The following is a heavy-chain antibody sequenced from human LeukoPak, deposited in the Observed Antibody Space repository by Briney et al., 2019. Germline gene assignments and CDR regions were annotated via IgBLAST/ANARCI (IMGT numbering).Heavy chain of an antibody. CDR3: VRAVTRGRQLRSDY. CDR2: ITASSVSI. Sequence: PGGSLRLSCAASGFTFSMFAMNWVRQAPGKGLEWVSSITASSVSIYHGDSVKGRFTISRDNAKNLVYLQMNSLRAEDTAVYYCVRAVTRGRQLRSDYWGQGTLVTVSS. J-gene: IGHJ4*02. D-gene: IGHD4-17*01. CDR1: GFTFSMFA. V-gene: IGHV3-21*06.